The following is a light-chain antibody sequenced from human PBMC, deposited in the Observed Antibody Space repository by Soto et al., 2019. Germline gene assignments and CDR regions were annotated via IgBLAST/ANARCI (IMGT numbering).Light chain of an antibody. CDR1: QSVSSY. Sequence: EIVLTQSPATLSLSPGERATLSCRASQSVSSYLAWYQQKPGQAPRLLIYDASNRATGIPARFSGSGSGTDFTLTISSLEPEDFAVYFCQTYASSLYTFGQGTNLE. CDR2: DAS. CDR3: QTYASSLYT. J-gene: IGKJ2*01. V-gene: IGKV3-11*01.